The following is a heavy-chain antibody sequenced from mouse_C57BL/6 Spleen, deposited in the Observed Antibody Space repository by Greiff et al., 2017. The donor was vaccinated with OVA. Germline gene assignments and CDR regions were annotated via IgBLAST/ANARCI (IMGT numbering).Heavy chain of an antibody. V-gene: IGHV5-4*01. J-gene: IGHJ2*01. CDR1: GFTFSSYA. CDR2: ISDGGSYT. D-gene: IGHD1-1*01. CDR3: ARDRNYYGSNLFDY. Sequence: EVQVVESGGGLVKPGGSLKLSCAASGFTFSSYAMSWVRQTPEKRLEWVATISDGGSYTYYPDNVKGRFTISRDNAKNNLYLQRSHLKTEDTAMYYCARDRNYYGSNLFDYWGQGTTLTVSS.